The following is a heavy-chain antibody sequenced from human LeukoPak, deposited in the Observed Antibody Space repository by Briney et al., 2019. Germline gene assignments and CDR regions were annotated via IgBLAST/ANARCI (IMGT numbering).Heavy chain of an antibody. D-gene: IGHD6-6*01. CDR3: ARGVFTSLNWFDP. J-gene: IGHJ5*02. CDR2: IYTSGST. V-gene: IGHV4-61*02. CDR1: GGPINSGSNY. Sequence: SETLSLTCTVSGGPINSGSNYWSWIRQPAGKGLEWIGRIYTSGSTNYNPSLKSRVTISVDTSKNQFSLKLTSVTAADTAVYFCARGVFTSLNWFDPWGQGTLVTVSS.